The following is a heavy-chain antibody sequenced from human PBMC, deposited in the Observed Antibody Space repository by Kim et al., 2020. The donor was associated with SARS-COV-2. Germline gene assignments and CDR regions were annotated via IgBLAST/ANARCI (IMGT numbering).Heavy chain of an antibody. J-gene: IGHJ6*02. D-gene: IGHD4-17*01. Sequence: SETLSLTCGVYGGPFSGYFWTWIRQPPGKGLEWIGEANHGGSINYNPSHKSRLTISVDMSKNQFSLTLTSVTAADTAGYYCVRHLHGTTGYYHGMDVWGQGTTVTVSS. CDR1: GGPFSGYF. V-gene: IGHV4-34*01. CDR3: VRHLHGTTGYYHGMDV. CDR2: ANHGGSI.